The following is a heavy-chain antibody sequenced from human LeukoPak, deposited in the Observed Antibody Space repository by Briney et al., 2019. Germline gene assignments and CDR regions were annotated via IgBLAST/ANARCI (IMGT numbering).Heavy chain of an antibody. CDR2: ISSSGSTI. V-gene: IGHV3-11*01. CDR3: ASRHRGSYYFDY. D-gene: IGHD1-26*01. Sequence: GGSVRLSCAASGFTFSDYYMSWIRQAPGKGLEWVSYISSSGSTIYYADSVKGRFTISRDNAKNSLYLQMNSLRAEDTAVYYCASRHRGSYYFDYWGQGTLVTVSS. J-gene: IGHJ4*02. CDR1: GFTFSDYY.